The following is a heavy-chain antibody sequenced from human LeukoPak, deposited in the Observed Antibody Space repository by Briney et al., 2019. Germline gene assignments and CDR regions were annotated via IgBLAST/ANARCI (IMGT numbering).Heavy chain of an antibody. CDR3: ARGSSSWPYYYYYYYMDV. CDR2: ISSSGSTI. D-gene: IGHD6-13*01. J-gene: IGHJ6*03. Sequence: GGSLRLSCAASGFTFSDYYMSWIRQAPGKGLEWVSYISSSGSTIYYADSVKGRFTISRDNAKNSLYLQMNSLRAEDTAVYYCARGSSSWPYYYYYYYMDVWGKGTTVTVSS. V-gene: IGHV3-11*04. CDR1: GFTFSDYY.